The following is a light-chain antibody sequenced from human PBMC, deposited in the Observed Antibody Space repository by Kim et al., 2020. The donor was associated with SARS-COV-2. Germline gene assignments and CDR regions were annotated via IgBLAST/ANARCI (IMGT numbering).Light chain of an antibody. CDR1: SDDLYDSGS. V-gene: IGLV2-14*03. J-gene: IGLJ2*01. CDR3: SSYSTINPCV. CDR2: DVN. Sequence: QSVLTQPASVSVSPGQSVTISCTGISDDLYDSGSVSWYHQHPGKAPKFLIYDVNFRPSGVSSRFSGSKSGNTASLFISGLQADDEADYYCSSYSTINPCVFGGGTQLTVL.